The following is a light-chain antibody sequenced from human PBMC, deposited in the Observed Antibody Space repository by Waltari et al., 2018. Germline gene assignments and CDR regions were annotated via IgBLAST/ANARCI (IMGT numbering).Light chain of an antibody. V-gene: IGLV1-47*01. CDR2: RNN. J-gene: IGLJ3*02. CDR3: EVWDDSLSGRV. Sequence: QSVLTQPPSASGTPGQRVTISCSGSRSNIGNNSVYWYQQLPGTAPKLLIYRNNHRPSGVPDRFSGSKSGTSASLAISGLRSEDEADYYCEVWDDSLSGRVFGGGTKVTVL. CDR1: RSNIGNNS.